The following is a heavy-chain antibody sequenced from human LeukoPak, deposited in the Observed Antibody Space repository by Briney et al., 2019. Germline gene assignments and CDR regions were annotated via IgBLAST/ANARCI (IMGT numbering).Heavy chain of an antibody. D-gene: IGHD5-24*01. CDR1: ALTFGVYT. V-gene: IGHV3-49*04. CDR2: IRSKAYGGPT. Sequence: GRSLRLSCTLSALTFGVYTMNWVRQAPGKGLEWLGFIRSKAYGGPTEYAASVKGRFTISRDESKSSAYLQWNSLKTAYTGVYYCSRTRRDGYNSLDYWGQGTLVTVSS. J-gene: IGHJ4*02. CDR3: SRTRRDGYNSLDY.